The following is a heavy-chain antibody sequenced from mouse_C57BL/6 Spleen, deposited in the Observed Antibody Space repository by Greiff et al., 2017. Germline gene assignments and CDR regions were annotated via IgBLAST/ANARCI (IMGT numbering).Heavy chain of an antibody. CDR3: ARGVYYYGSSPLLAMDY. CDR2: INPGSGGT. D-gene: IGHD1-1*01. CDR1: GYAFTNYL. J-gene: IGHJ4*01. V-gene: IGHV1-54*01. Sequence: VNLMESGAELVRPGTSVKVSCKASGYAFTNYLIEWVKQRPGQCLEWIGVINPGSGGTNYNEKFKGKATLTADKSSSTAYMQLSSLTSEDSAVYFCARGVYYYGSSPLLAMDYWGQGTSVTVSS.